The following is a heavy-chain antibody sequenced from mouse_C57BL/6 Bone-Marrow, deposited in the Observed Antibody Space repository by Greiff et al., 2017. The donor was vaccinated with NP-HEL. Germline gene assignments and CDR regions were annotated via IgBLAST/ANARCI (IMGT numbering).Heavy chain of an antibody. CDR2: ISYDGSN. J-gene: IGHJ2*01. D-gene: IGHD1-1*01. V-gene: IGHV3-6*01. Sequence: EVKLQESGPGLVKPSQSLSLTCSVTGYSFTSGYYWNWLRQFPGNKLEWMGYISYDGSNNYNPSLKNRISITRDTAKNQFILKLNSVTTEDTATYYCARDYYGSSLGDDWGQGTTLTVSS. CDR1: GYSFTSGYY. CDR3: ARDYYGSSLGDD.